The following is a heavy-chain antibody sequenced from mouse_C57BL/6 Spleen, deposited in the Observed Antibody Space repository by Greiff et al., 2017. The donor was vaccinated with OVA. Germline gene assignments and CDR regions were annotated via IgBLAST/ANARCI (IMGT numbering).Heavy chain of an antibody. J-gene: IGHJ4*01. V-gene: IGHV1-85*01. CDR1: GYTFTSFD. D-gene: IGHD1-1*01. CDR2: IYPRDGSP. CDR3: ARSPSYYYGSSYVFYAMDY. Sequence: QVQLQQSGPELVKPGASVKLSCKASGYTFTSFDINWVKQRPGQGLEWIGWIYPRDGSPKYNEKFKGKATLTVDTSSSTAYMELHSLTSEDSAVYFCARSPSYYYGSSYVFYAMDYWGQGTSVTVSS.